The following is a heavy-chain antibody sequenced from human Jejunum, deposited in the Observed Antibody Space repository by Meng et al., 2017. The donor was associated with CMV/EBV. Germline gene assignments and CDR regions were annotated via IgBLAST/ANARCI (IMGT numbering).Heavy chain of an antibody. J-gene: IGHJ6*02. CDR1: GASVSSGSYF. D-gene: IGHD6-6*01. V-gene: IGHV4-61*01. Sequence: SGASVSSGSYFWSWVRQPPGKPLESIGYVYYSGDTTYNPSLKSRATISVDRSKNQFSLRLRSVTAADTAVYYCARVVLYYYGMDVWGHGTTVTVSS. CDR3: ARVVLYYYGMDV. CDR2: VYYSGDT.